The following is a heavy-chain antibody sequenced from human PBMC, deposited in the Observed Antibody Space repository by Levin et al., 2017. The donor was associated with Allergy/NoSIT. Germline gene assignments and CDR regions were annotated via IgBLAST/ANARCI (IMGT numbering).Heavy chain of an antibody. D-gene: IGHD3-9*01. CDR2: IYRSGDT. Sequence: LSQTLSLPCAVSGGSIRTDNWWSWIRQPPGKGLEWIGEIYRSGDTNHNPSLRSRVTMSVDKSNNHFSLKLSSVTAADTAVYYCATVEGLFCSGVSCSYSFHYWGQGALVTVSS. J-gene: IGHJ4*02. V-gene: IGHV4-4*02. CDR3: ATVEGLFCSGVSCSYSFHY. CDR1: GGSIRTDNW.